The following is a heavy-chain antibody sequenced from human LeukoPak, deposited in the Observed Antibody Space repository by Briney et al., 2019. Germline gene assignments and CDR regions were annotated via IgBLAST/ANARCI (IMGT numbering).Heavy chain of an antibody. CDR3: AKRLTGYYYIDS. J-gene: IGHJ4*02. V-gene: IGHV3-23*01. CDR2: ISGSGAIT. CDR1: GFTFSSYA. Sequence: PGGSLRLSCAVSGFTFSSYAMSWVRQAPGKGLEWVSAISGSGAITYYEDSVKGRFTISRDNSKNTLYLQMNSLRAEDTAVYYCAKRLTGYYYIDSWGQGTLVTVSS. D-gene: IGHD3-9*01.